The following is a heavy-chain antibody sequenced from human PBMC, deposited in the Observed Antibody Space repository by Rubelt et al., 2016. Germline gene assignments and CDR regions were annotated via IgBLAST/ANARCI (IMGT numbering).Heavy chain of an antibody. V-gene: IGHV4-34*02. CDR3: AREERSRGAFDI. D-gene: IGHD3-10*01. J-gene: IGHJ3*02. Sequence: QVQLQQWGAGLLRPSETLSLTCAVYGGSFRGYYWSWIRQSPGKGLQWIGEINYSGNANYNPSLKSRVTTSADTSTNQFSLGLRSVTAADTAVYYCAREERSRGAFDIWGQGTMVTVSS. CDR2: INYSGNA. CDR1: GGSFRGYY.